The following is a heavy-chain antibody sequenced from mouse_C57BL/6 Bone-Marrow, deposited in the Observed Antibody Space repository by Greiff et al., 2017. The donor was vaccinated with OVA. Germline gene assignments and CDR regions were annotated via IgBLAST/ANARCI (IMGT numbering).Heavy chain of an antibody. V-gene: IGHV2-5*01. Sequence: VQLVESGPGLVQPSQSLSITCTVSGFSLTSYGVHWVRQSPGKGLEWLGVIWRGGSTDYNAAFMSRLSITKDNSKSQVFFKMNSLQADDTAIYYCAKKGYGNYAMDYWGQGTSVTVSS. D-gene: IGHD2-1*01. CDR1: GFSLTSYG. CDR3: AKKGYGNYAMDY. J-gene: IGHJ4*01. CDR2: IWRGGST.